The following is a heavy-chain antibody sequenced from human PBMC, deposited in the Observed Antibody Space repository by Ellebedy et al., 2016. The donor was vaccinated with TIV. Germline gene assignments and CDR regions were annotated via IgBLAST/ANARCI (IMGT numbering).Heavy chain of an antibody. CDR2: IRSKASSYST. D-gene: IGHD2-15*01. Sequence: PGGSLRLSCAVSGFTFSDSTMHWVRQASGNGLEWVGRIRSKASSYSTAYAASVNGRFTISRDDSKNTAYLQRKSLKTEDTAVYYCTRRGYCSGGSCYSDDYWGQGTLVTVSS. V-gene: IGHV3-73*01. CDR1: GFTFSDST. J-gene: IGHJ4*02. CDR3: TRRGYCSGGSCYSDDY.